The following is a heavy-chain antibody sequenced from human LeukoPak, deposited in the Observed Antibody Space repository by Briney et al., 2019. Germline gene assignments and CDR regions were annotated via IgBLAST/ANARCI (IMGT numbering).Heavy chain of an antibody. CDR1: GYTFTSYG. V-gene: IGHV1-18*01. J-gene: IGHJ4*02. Sequence: ASVKVSCKASGYTFTSYGISWVRQAPGQGVEWMGWISAYNGNTNYAQKLQGRVTMTTDTSTSTAYMELRSLRSDDTAVYYCARDGVDLMGIYPTDYWGQGTLVTVSS. CDR2: ISAYNGNT. D-gene: IGHD3-16*02. CDR3: ARDGVDLMGIYPTDY.